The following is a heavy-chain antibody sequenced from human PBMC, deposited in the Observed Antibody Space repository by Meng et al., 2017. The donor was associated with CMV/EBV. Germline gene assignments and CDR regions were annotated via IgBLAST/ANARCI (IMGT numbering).Heavy chain of an antibody. CDR1: GGSISSYY. CDR2: IYTSGST. D-gene: IGHD6-13*01. CDR3: ARDLGAAADPNWFDP. Sequence: VAGGSISSYYWSWIRQPAGKGLEWMGRIYTSGSTNYNPSLKSRVTMSVDTSKNQFSLKLSSVTAADTAVYYCARDLGAAADPNWFDPWGQGTLVTVSS. J-gene: IGHJ5*02. V-gene: IGHV4-4*07.